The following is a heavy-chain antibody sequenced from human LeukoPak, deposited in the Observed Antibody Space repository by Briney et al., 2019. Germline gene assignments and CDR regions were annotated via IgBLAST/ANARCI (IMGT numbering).Heavy chain of an antibody. J-gene: IGHJ6*02. CDR3: ARDTPITMVRGVLDYGMDV. CDR2: ISSSTSYI. D-gene: IGHD3-10*01. Sequence: GGSLRLSCAASGFTFSSYSMNWIRQAPGKGLEWVSSISSSTSYIYYADSVKGRFTISKDNAKNSLYLQMNSLRAEDTAVYYCARDTPITMVRGVLDYGMDVWGQGTTVTVSS. CDR1: GFTFSSYS. V-gene: IGHV3-21*04.